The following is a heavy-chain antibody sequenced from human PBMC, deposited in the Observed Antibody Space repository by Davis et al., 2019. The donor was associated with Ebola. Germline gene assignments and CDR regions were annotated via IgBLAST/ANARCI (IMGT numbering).Heavy chain of an antibody. CDR3: VTEVIILMTSDF. V-gene: IGHV3-23*01. CDR2: ISGSIT. D-gene: IGHD2-8*02. CDR1: GFTFDNYA. J-gene: IGHJ4*02. Sequence: PGGSLRLSCRASGFTFDNYAMSWVRQAPGKGLEWVSTISGSITYDADSVKGRFTISTDNSKNTLYLQMNSLRAEDTAEYYCVTEVIILMTSDFWGQGSLVTVSS.